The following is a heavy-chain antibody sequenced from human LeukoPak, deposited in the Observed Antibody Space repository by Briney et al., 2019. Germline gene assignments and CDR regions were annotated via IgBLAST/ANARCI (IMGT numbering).Heavy chain of an antibody. J-gene: IGHJ1*01. CDR2: IIPIFGTA. CDR3: ATGGSGRLYAEYFQH. D-gene: IGHD3-10*01. Sequence: GASVKVSCKASEGTFSSYAISWVRQAPGQGLEWMGGIIPIFGTANYAQKFQGRVTITADKSTSTAYMELSSLRSEDTAVYYCATGGSGRLYAEYFQHWGQGTLVTVSS. V-gene: IGHV1-69*06. CDR1: EGTFSSYA.